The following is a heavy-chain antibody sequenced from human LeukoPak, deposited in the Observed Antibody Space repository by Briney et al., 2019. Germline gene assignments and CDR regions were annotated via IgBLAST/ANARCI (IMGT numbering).Heavy chain of an antibody. CDR1: GGSFSGYY. CDR2: INHSGST. V-gene: IGHV4-34*01. CDR3: ARVGCSYEVGP. Sequence: SETLSLTCAVYGGSFSGYYWSWIRQPPGKGLEWIGEINHSGSTNYNPSLKSRVTISVDTSKNQFSLKLSSVTAADTAVYYCARVGCSYEVGPWGQGTLVTVSS. D-gene: IGHD5-18*01. J-gene: IGHJ5*02.